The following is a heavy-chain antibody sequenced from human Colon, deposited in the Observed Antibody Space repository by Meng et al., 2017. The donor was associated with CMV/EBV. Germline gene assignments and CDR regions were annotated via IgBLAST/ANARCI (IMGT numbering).Heavy chain of an antibody. CDR3: ARGSRDFWSGSYTGRIWFDP. V-gene: IGHV3-7*01. CDR2: IRQDGSEK. Sequence: GESLKISCTASGFTFIDYWMSWVRQAPGKGLEWVASIRQDGSEKNYVDSVKGRFTISRDNARNSLHLQMNSLRAEDTAVYYCARGSRDFWSGSYTGRIWFDPWGQGTLVTVSS. CDR1: GFTFIDYW. J-gene: IGHJ5*02. D-gene: IGHD3-3*01.